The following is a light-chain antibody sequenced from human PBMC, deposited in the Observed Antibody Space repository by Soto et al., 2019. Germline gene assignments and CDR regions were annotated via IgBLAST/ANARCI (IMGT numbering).Light chain of an antibody. CDR3: QTWGTGMGV. CDR2: INSDGGH. CDR1: SGHSSYV. J-gene: IGLJ3*02. V-gene: IGLV4-69*02. Sequence: QLVLTQSPSASASLGASVNLTCTLSSGHSSYVIAWHQQQPGKGPRYLMKINSDGGHSKGDGIPDRFSASSSGAERSLTISSLQSEDEADYYCQTWGTGMGVFGGGTQLTVL.